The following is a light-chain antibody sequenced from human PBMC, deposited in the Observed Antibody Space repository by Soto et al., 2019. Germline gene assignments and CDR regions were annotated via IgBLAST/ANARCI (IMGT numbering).Light chain of an antibody. CDR3: QQTNTAPWT. Sequence: DIQMTQSPSSLSASVGDRVTISCRASERISDYLAWYQQKPVKAPKLLINTASSLRSGVPSRFSGSGSGTDFTLTIDSLQPEDFATYFCQQTNTAPWTFGQGTKVEIK. J-gene: IGKJ1*01. CDR2: TAS. V-gene: IGKV1-39*01. CDR1: ERISDY.